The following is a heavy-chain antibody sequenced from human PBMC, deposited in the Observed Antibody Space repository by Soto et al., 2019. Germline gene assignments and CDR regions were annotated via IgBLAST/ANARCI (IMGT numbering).Heavy chain of an antibody. J-gene: IGHJ3*01. CDR2: VFWDDDK. CDR3: ARSLASWVKVFDF. CDR1: GFSLSTTGVG. Sequence: QITLKESGPTLVKPTQPLTLTCTYSGFSLSTTGVGVGWIRQPPGKALEWLAIVFWDDDKRYSLSLKNRLTITQETSKNQVVFTMTNMDPADTATYYGARSLASWVKVFDFWGQGTLVTVSS. V-gene: IGHV2-5*02.